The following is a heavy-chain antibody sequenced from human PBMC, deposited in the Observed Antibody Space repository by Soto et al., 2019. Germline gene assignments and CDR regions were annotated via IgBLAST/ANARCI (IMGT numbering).Heavy chain of an antibody. CDR1: GGSISSSNW. V-gene: IGHV4-4*02. J-gene: IGHJ6*02. D-gene: IGHD2-2*01. CDR3: ARVVPAAPYYYYYGMDV. Sequence: PSETLSLTCAVSGGSISSSNWWSWVRQPPGKGLEWIGEIYHSGSTNYNPSLKSRVTISADKSKNQFSLKLSSVTAADTAVYYCARVVPAAPYYYYYGMDVWGQGTTVTVSS. CDR2: IYHSGST.